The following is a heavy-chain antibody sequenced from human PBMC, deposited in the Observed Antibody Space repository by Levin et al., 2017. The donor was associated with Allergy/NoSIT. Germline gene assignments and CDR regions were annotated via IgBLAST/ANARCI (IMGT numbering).Heavy chain of an antibody. CDR2: INHSGST. J-gene: IGHJ6*02. Sequence: PSETLSLTCAVYGGSFSGYYWSWIRQPPGKGLEWIGEINHSGSTNYNPSLKSRVTISVDTSKNQFSLKLSSVTAADTAVYYCARGPAAGLSGYYYYGMDVWGQGTTVTVSS. CDR3: ARGPAAGLSGYYYYGMDV. V-gene: IGHV4-34*01. CDR1: GGSFSGYY. D-gene: IGHD6-13*01.